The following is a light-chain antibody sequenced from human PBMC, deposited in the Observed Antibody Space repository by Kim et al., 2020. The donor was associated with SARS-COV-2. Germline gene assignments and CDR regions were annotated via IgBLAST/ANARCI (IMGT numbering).Light chain of an antibody. CDR1: SSNIGKNY. V-gene: IGLV1-51*01. Sequence: GQKVTISCSVSSSNIGKNYVSWYQQLPKTAPKLLIYDNNERPSGIPDRFSGSKSGTSATLGITGLQTGDEADYYCGTWDSSLSAVVFGGGTQLTVL. J-gene: IGLJ2*01. CDR2: DNN. CDR3: GTWDSSLSAVV.